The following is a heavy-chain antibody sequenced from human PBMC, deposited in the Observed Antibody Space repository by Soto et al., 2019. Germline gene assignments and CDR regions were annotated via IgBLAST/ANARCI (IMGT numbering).Heavy chain of an antibody. D-gene: IGHD3-3*01. CDR1: GGTSTRYA. CDR2: IVPMFGTS. CDR3: NRGSEYDFWSGYL. V-gene: IGHV1-69*06. J-gene: IGHJ4*02. Sequence: QERLVQSGAEVRKPGSSVKVSCKVTGGTSTRYAINWVRQAPGQGLEWMGGIVPMFGTSKYAQKFQGRVTITADTSTNIAYMKLRSLRSEDTAVYYCNRGSEYDFWSGYLWGQGTLASVSS.